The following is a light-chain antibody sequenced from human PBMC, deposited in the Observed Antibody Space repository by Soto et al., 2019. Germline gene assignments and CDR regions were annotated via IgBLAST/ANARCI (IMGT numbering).Light chain of an antibody. J-gene: IGKJ1*01. CDR1: QSVSSSY. V-gene: IGKV3-20*01. Sequence: EIVLTQSPGTLSLSPGEIATLSCRASQSVSSSYLAWYQQKPGQAPRLLIYGASSRATGIPDRFSGSGSGTDVTLTISRRGPEGFAVYYCQQYGSSPTFGQGTKVEIK. CDR2: GAS. CDR3: QQYGSSPT.